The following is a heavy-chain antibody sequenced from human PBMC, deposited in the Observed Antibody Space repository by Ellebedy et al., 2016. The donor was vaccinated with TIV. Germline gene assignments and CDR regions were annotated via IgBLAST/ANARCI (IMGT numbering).Heavy chain of an antibody. CDR1: GFTFSDYY. CDR3: ARRDTAMALDY. D-gene: IGHD5-18*01. J-gene: IGHJ4*02. Sequence: GGSLRLXXAASGFTFSDYYMSWIRQVPGKGLEWVSYISSSSSYTNYADSVKGRFTISRDNAKNSLYLQMNSLRAEDTAVYYCARRDTAMALDYWGQGTLVTVSS. CDR2: ISSSSSYT. V-gene: IGHV3-11*03.